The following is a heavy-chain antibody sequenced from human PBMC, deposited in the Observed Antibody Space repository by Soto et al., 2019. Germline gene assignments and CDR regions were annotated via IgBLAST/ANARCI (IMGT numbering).Heavy chain of an antibody. J-gene: IGHJ4*02. D-gene: IGHD4-17*01. CDR1: GFTFRDNA. CDR2: IWHDGTNK. CDR3: TRPALLVTTFDY. Sequence: QEQLVESGGCVVQPGRSLRLSCAASGFTFRDNAMHWVRQAPGKRLEWVAVIWHDGTNKYYADSVKGRFTISRDNSKNALYLQMNSLRAEDTAVYYCTRPALLVTTFDYWGQGILVTVSS. V-gene: IGHV3-33*01.